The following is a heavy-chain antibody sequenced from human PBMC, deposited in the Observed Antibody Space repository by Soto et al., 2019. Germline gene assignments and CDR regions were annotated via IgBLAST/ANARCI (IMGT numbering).Heavy chain of an antibody. V-gene: IGHV3-21*01. J-gene: IGHJ6*02. CDR1: GFTFSSYS. Sequence: PGGSLRLSCAASGFTFSSYSMNWVRQAPGKGLEWVSSISSSSSYIYYADSVKGRFTISRDNAKNSLYLQMNSLRAEDTAVYYCARTYRNYDFWSGYAYYYGMDVWGQGTTVTVS. D-gene: IGHD3-3*01. CDR3: ARTYRNYDFWSGYAYYYGMDV. CDR2: ISSSSSYI.